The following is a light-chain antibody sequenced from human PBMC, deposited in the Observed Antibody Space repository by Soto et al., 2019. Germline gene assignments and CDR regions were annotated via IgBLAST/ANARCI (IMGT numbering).Light chain of an antibody. J-gene: IGLJ1*01. V-gene: IGLV2-23*02. Sequence: LAQPASVSGSPGQSITISCTGTSSDVGSYNLVSWYQQHPGKAPKLMIYEVSKRPSGVSNRFSGSKSGNTASLTISGLQAEDEADYYCCSYAGSSTFHVFGTGTKVTVL. CDR2: EVS. CDR3: CSYAGSSTFHV. CDR1: SSDVGSYNL.